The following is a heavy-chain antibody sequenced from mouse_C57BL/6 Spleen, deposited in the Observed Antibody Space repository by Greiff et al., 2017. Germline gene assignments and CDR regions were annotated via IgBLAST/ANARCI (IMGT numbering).Heavy chain of an antibody. Sequence: EVMLVESEGGLVQPGSSMKLSCTASGFTFSDYYMAWVRQVPEKGLEWVANINYDGSSTYYLDSLKSRFIISRDNAKNILYLQMSSLKSEDTATYYCARDYSKYFDVWGTGTTVTVSS. V-gene: IGHV5-16*01. CDR2: INYDGSST. J-gene: IGHJ1*03. D-gene: IGHD2-5*01. CDR3: ARDYSKYFDV. CDR1: GFTFSDYY.